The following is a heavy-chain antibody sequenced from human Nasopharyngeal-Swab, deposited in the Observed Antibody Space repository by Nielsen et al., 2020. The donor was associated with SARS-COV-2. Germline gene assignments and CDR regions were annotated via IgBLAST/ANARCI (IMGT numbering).Heavy chain of an antibody. J-gene: IGHJ4*02. CDR2: IYYSGST. D-gene: IGHD5-12*01. V-gene: IGHV4-30-4*01. Sequence: RQAPGKGLEWIGYIYYSGSTYYNPSLKSRVTISVDTSKNQFSLKLSSVTAADTAVYYCAREGEGSGYNWGQGTLVTVSS. CDR3: AREGEGSGYN.